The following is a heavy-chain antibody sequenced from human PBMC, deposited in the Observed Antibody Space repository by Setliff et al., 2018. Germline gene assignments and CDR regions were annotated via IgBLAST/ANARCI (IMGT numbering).Heavy chain of an antibody. CDR3: AKYTRVGANTFFDY. D-gene: IGHD1-26*01. CDR1: GSSFRSYA. CDR2: LSGSGVST. J-gene: IGHJ4*02. V-gene: IGHV3-23*01. Sequence: GGSLRLSCVASGSSFRSYAMSWVRQAPGKGLEWVSTLSGSGVSTYYLDSVKGRFTISRDNSKNTLYLQMNSLRTEDTGVYYCAKYTRVGANTFFDYWGQGTLVTVSS.